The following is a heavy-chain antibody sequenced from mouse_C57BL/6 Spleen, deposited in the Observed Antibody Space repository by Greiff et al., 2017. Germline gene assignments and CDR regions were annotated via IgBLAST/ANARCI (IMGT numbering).Heavy chain of an antibody. Sequence: EVHLVESGGGLVKPGGSLKLSCAASGFTFSDYGMHWVRQAPEKGLEWVAYISSGSSTIYYADTVKGRFTISRENAKNTLFLQMTSLRSEDTAMYYCAGKRFYVSAMDYWGQGTSVTVSS. CDR2: ISSGSSTI. CDR3: AGKRFYVSAMDY. D-gene: IGHD1-1*01. V-gene: IGHV5-17*01. CDR1: GFTFSDYG. J-gene: IGHJ4*01.